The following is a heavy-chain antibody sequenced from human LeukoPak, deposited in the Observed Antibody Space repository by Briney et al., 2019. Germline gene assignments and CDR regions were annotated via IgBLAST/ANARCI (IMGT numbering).Heavy chain of an antibody. CDR2: NSSSGSTI. Sequence: PGGSLRLSCAASGGTFSSYEMNWVRQAPGKGLEWVSYNSSSGSTIYYAASVKGRFTTSRDNAKNSLYLQMNSLRTEDTAIYYRARGGTRPNYGSGSESYMDVWGKRTAFTVSS. V-gene: IGHV3-48*03. CDR1: GGTFSSYE. CDR3: ARGGTRPNYGSGSESYMDV. D-gene: IGHD3-10*01. J-gene: IGHJ6*03.